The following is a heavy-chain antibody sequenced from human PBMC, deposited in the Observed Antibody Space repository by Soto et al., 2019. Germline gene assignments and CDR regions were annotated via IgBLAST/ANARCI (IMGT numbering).Heavy chain of an antibody. V-gene: IGHV3-7*05. CDR2: IKPDGSET. CDR3: ARNGR. Sequence: EVQLVESGGGLVQPGGSLRLSCXXXGFTFSTYWMSWVRQAPGKGLEWVANIKPDGSETDYVDSVKGRFTISRDNAKNSLFLQMNSLRAEDTAVYYCARNGRWGHGTFVTVSS. CDR1: GFTFSTYW. J-gene: IGHJ4*01. D-gene: IGHD2-8*01.